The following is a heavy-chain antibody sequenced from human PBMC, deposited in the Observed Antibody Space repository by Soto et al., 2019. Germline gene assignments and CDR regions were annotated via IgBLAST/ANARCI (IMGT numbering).Heavy chain of an antibody. J-gene: IGHJ6*02. Sequence: PSQTLSLTCAISGDSVSSNSAAWNWIRQSPSRGLEWLGRTYYRSKWYNDYAVSVKSRITINPDTSKNQFSLQLNSVTPEDTAVYYCARAGGAARPDYYYGMDVWGQVTTGSGSS. CDR1: GDSVSSNSAA. V-gene: IGHV6-1*01. CDR3: ARAGGAARPDYYYGMDV. D-gene: IGHD6-6*01. CDR2: TYYRSKWYN.